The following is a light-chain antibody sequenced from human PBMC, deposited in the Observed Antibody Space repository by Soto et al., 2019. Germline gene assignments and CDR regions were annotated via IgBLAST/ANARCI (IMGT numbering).Light chain of an antibody. CDR3: QNYYGAPRRT. Sequence: DIQMTQSPSSLSASVGDRVTITCRASQGISNYLAWYQQKPGKVPKLLIYAASTLQSGVPSRFSGSGSGTDFTLIISSLQPEDVATYYCQNYYGAPRRTFGQGTKVEIK. J-gene: IGKJ1*01. CDR2: AAS. V-gene: IGKV1-27*01. CDR1: QGISNY.